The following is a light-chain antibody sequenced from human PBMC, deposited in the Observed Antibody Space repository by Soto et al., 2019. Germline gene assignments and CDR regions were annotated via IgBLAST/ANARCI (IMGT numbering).Light chain of an antibody. CDR1: SSDVGGYNY. CDR3: GSYASSSTPYG. J-gene: IGLJ1*01. Sequence: QSALTQPASVSGSLGQSITISCTGTSSDVGGYNYVSWYQQHPGKAPKLMIYEVSTRPSGVSNRFSGSKSGNTASLTISGLQAEDEADYYCGSYASSSTPYGFGTGTKVTVL. CDR2: EVS. V-gene: IGLV2-14*01.